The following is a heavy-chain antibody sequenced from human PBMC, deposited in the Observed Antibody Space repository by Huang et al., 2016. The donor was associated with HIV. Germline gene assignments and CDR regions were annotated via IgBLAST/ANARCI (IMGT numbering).Heavy chain of an antibody. Sequence: EVQLVESGGGLVRPGRSLRLSCAASGFTFDDYAMHWVRQTPGKGLEWVSGSKWKSGNIAYADSVRGRFTISRDNAKNSLYLQMNSLRPEDTALYYCAKDWGYDFGAFDFWGRGTMVTVSS. J-gene: IGHJ3*01. V-gene: IGHV3-9*01. CDR3: AKDWGYDFGAFDF. CDR2: SKWKSGNI. D-gene: IGHD3-16*01. CDR1: GFTFDDYA.